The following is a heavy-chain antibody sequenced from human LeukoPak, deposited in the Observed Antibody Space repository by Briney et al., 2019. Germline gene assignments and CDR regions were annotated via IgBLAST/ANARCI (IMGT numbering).Heavy chain of an antibody. CDR2: IYYSGNT. CDR3: AREGYSSGLYVPHDY. Sequence: PSETLSLTCTVSGGSISVSSYYWGWIRQPPGKGLEWIGSIYYSGNTYYNPSLKSRVTISVDTSKNQFSLKLRSLTAADTAVYFCAREGYSSGLYVPHDYWGQGTLVTVSS. V-gene: IGHV4-39*07. CDR1: GGSISVSSYY. J-gene: IGHJ4*02. D-gene: IGHD6-19*01.